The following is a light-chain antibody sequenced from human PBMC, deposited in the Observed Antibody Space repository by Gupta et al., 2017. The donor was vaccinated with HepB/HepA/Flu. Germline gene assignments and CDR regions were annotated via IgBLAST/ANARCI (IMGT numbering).Light chain of an antibody. CDR3: RQGKQFPST. CDR2: KSS. V-gene: IGKV2-24*01. J-gene: IGKJ2*01. CDR1: QSLVFSDGNTY. Sequence: DIVMTQTPLSSPVTLGQPASISCRSSQSLVFSDGNTYLSWLQQRPGQPPRLLLYKSSNRCSGVPDRFSGSGAGTDFTLKISRVEGEDVGVYYCRQGKQFPSTFGQGTKLEIK.